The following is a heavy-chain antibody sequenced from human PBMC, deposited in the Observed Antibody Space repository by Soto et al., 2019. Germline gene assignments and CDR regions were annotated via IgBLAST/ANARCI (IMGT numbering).Heavy chain of an antibody. J-gene: IGHJ4*02. V-gene: IGHV3-30*18. Sequence: QVQLVESGGGVVQPGRSLRLSCPASGFTFNTYGMHWVRQAPGKGLEWVAVISYDGSNRYYADSVKGRFTISRDASKNTVDRQMNSLRAEDTAVYYCAKDLDGGPDYWGQGTLVTVSS. CDR1: GFTFNTYG. CDR3: AKDLDGGPDY. CDR2: ISYDGSNR. D-gene: IGHD3-16*01.